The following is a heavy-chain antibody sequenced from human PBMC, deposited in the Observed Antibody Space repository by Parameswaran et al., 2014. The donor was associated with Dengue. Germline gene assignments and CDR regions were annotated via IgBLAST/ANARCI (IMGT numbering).Heavy chain of an antibody. CDR2: ISSSSSYI. D-gene: IGHD3-9*01. CDR3: AREYGHYDILTGYYYGMDV. V-gene: IGHV3-21*01. J-gene: IGHJ6*02. Sequence: VRQAPGKGLEWVSSISSSSSYIYYADSVKGRFTISRDNAKNSLYLQMNSLRAEDTAVYYCAREYGHYDILTGYYYGMDVWGQGTTVTVSS.